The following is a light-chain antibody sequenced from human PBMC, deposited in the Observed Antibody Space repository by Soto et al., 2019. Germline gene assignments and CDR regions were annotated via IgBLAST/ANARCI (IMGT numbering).Light chain of an antibody. J-gene: IGKJ1*01. Sequence: VVMTQSTLSLPVTLGQPASIACRSSLSLVYSGGNTYLNWFQQRPGQSPRRLIYKVSNRDSGVPDRFSGSGSGTDFTLKISRVVAEDVGVYYCMQGTHWPPTFGQGTKV. CDR2: KVS. CDR1: LSLVYSGGNTY. CDR3: MQGTHWPPT. V-gene: IGKV2-30*01.